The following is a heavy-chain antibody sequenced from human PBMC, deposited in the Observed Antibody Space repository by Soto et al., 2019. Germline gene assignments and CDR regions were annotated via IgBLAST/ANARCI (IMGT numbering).Heavy chain of an antibody. V-gene: IGHV5-51*01. CDR1: GYSFTSYW. CDR3: ARDLRIGGAIAEYYYGMAV. CDR2: IYPGDSDT. J-gene: IGHJ6*02. D-gene: IGHD1-26*01. Sequence: GEALNISCKGSGYSFTSYWIGWVRQMPGKGLEWMGIIYPGDSDTRYSPSFQGQVTISADKSISTAYLQWSSLKASDTAMYYCARDLRIGGAIAEYYYGMAVWGQGNTVTVYS.